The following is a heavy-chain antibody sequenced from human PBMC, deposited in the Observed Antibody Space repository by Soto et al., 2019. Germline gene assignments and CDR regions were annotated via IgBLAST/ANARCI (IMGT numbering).Heavy chain of an antibody. CDR2: ISAYNGNT. CDR3: ARLGGEVRPAYYYYMDV. D-gene: IGHD3-16*01. J-gene: IGHJ6*03. V-gene: IGHV1-18*01. Sequence: ASVKVSCKASGYTFTSYGISWVRQAPGQGLEWMGWISAYNGNTNYAQKLQGRVTMTTDTSTSTAYMELRSLRSDDPAVYYCARLGGEVRPAYYYYMDVWGKGTTVTVSS. CDR1: GYTFTSYG.